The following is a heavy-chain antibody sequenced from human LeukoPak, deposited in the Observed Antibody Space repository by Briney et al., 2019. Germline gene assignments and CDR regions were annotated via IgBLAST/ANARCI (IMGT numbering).Heavy chain of an antibody. CDR1: GYTFASYA. J-gene: IGHJ6*02. V-gene: IGHV1-3*01. CDR2: INAGNGNT. Sequence: ASVKVSCKASGYTFASYAMHWVRQAPGQRLEWMGWINAGNGNTKYSQKFQGRVTITRDTSASTAYMELRSLRSDDTAVYYCARVTARLYYYYGMDVWGQGTTVTVSS. CDR3: ARVTARLYYYYGMDV.